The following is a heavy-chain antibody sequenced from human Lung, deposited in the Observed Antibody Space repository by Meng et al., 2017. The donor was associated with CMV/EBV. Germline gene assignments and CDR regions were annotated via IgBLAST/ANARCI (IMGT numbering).Heavy chain of an antibody. Sequence: ASLXVSCKASGYTFTGYYMHWVRQAPGQGHEWMGWINPNSCGTKYAQKFQCRVTMTRDTSISTSYMELSRLRPDDTAVYYCARDLDWNYEYWVQGTLVTVYS. D-gene: IGHD1-7*01. CDR1: GYTFTGYY. J-gene: IGHJ4*02. V-gene: IGHV1-2*02. CDR2: INPNSCGT. CDR3: ARDLDWNYEY.